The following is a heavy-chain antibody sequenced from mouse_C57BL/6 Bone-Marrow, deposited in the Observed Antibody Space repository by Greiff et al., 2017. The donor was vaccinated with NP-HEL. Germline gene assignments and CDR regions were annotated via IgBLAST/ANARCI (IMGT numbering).Heavy chain of an antibody. CDR1: GYTFTSYW. Sequence: QVQLQQPGAELVRPGTSVKLSCKASGYTFTSYWMHWVKQRPGQGLEWIGVIDPSDSYTNYNQKFKGKATLTVDTSSSTAYMQLSSLTSEDAAVYYCVGAYWGQGTLVTVSA. J-gene: IGHJ3*01. D-gene: IGHD3-3*01. V-gene: IGHV1-59*01. CDR2: IDPSDSYT. CDR3: VGAY.